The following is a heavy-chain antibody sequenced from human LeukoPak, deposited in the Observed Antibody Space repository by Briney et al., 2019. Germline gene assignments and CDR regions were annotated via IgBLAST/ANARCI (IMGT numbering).Heavy chain of an antibody. CDR1: GFTFDDYG. Sequence: GGSLRLSCAASGFTFDDYGMSWVRQAPGKGLEWVSGINWNGGSTGYADSVKGRFTISRDNAKNSLYLQMNSLRAEDTALYYCAEALSTAYCGGDCYTPWGAFDIWGQGTMVTVSS. D-gene: IGHD2-21*02. J-gene: IGHJ3*02. CDR2: INWNGGST. CDR3: AEALSTAYCGGDCYTPWGAFDI. V-gene: IGHV3-20*04.